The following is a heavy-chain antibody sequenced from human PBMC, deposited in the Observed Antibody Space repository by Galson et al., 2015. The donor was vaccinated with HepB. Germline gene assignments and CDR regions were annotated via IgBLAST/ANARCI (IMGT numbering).Heavy chain of an antibody. CDR3: ARGRLLRRWKDAPDV. J-gene: IGHJ3*01. Sequence: SVKVSCKASGYTLTGNYLHWVRQAPGQGLEWMGRINPNTGATMFAQKFQDRLTLTRDASVNTAYMELSSLSSDDTAVYFCARGRLLRRWKDAPDVWGQGTLITVS. CDR1: GYTLTGNY. CDR2: INPNTGAT. V-gene: IGHV1-2*02. D-gene: IGHD1-1*01.